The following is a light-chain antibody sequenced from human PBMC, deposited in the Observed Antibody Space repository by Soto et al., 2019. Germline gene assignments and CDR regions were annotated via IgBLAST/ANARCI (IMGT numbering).Light chain of an antibody. CDR2: GAS. V-gene: IGKV3-20*01. CDR1: QSVFNNH. CDR3: QQYGSLPTT. Sequence: EIVLTQSPGTLSLSPGERATLSCRASQSVFNNHIGWYQQKPGQAPRRLIFGASFRATGIPDRFSGSGSGTDFTLTISRLEPEDFAVYYCQQYGSLPTTFGQGTKVEIK. J-gene: IGKJ1*01.